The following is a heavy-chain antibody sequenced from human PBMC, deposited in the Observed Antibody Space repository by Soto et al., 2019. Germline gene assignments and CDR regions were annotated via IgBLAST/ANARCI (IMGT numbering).Heavy chain of an antibody. CDR1: GYSFTSYW. V-gene: IGHV5-51*01. D-gene: IGHD5-12*01. CDR3: ARLTRDGYASDYYYGMDV. J-gene: IGHJ6*02. CDR2: IYPGDSDT. Sequence: PGESLKICCKGSGYSFTSYWIGWVRQMPGKGLEWMGIIYPGDSDTRYSPSFQGQVTISADKSISTAYLQWSSLKASDTAMYYCARLTRDGYASDYYYGMDVWGQGTTVTVSS.